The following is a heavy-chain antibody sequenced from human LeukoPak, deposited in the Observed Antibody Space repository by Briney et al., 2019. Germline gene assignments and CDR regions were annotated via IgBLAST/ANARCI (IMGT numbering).Heavy chain of an antibody. CDR2: ISFDGGNK. Sequence: GRSLRLSCAASGFTFNNYAIHWVRQAPGKGPEWMAIISFDGGNKYYADSVKGRFTISRDNSKNTLYLQMNSLRAEDTAVYYCARDGIVGSPLFKFDYWGQGTLVTVCS. CDR1: GFTFNNYA. CDR3: ARDGIVGSPLFKFDY. D-gene: IGHD1-26*01. J-gene: IGHJ4*02. V-gene: IGHV3-30-3*01.